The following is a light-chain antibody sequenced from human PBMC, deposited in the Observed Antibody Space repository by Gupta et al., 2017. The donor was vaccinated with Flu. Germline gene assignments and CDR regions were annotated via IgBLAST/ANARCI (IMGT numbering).Light chain of an antibody. J-gene: IGKJ4*01. CDR3: QQRSTWFT. V-gene: IGKV3-11*01. Sequence: EIVLTQSPDTLSFSPGERAALSCRASESVSTYLAWYQHKPGQAPRLIIYDASNRAGGVSDRFSGSGGGKDFTLTSSRREDEDFAVYYGQQRSTWFTFGGGTKVDI. CDR2: DAS. CDR1: ESVSTY.